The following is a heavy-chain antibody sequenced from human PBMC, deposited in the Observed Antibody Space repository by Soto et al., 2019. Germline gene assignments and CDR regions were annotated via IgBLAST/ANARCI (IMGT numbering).Heavy chain of an antibody. CDR3: ARMATFGSLNWFDP. Sequence: RALVKVSCKASGYSFTNNDVSWVRQATGQGLEWMGWMNPGSGDTGYAQKFQGRVTMTRDISIATAYMELSSLRSDDTAIYYCARMATFGSLNWFDPWGQGTLVTVSS. D-gene: IGHD3-16*01. J-gene: IGHJ5*02. CDR2: MNPGSGDT. V-gene: IGHV1-8*01. CDR1: GYSFTNND.